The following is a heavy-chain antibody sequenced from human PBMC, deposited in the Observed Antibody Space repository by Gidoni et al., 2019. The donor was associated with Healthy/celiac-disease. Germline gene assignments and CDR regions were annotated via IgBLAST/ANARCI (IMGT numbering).Heavy chain of an antibody. CDR3: ARDLWAGAAAGTGGY. CDR2: ISSSSSYI. J-gene: IGHJ4*02. Sequence: EVQLVESGGGLVKPGGSLRLSCAASGFTFSSYSMNWVRQAPGKGLEWVSSISSSSSYIYYADSVKGRFTISRGNAKNSLYLQMNSLRAEDTAVYYCARDLWAGAAAGTGGYWGQGTLVTVSS. CDR1: GFTFSSYS. D-gene: IGHD6-13*01. V-gene: IGHV3-21*01.